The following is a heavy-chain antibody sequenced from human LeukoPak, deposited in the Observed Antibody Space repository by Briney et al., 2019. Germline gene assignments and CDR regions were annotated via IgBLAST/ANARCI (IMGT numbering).Heavy chain of an antibody. D-gene: IGHD1-26*01. CDR3: AKGKMGATLCFDY. CDR2: ISWDGGST. CDR1: GFTFDDYT. V-gene: IGHV3-43*01. J-gene: IGHJ4*02. Sequence: GGSLRLSCAASGFTFDDYTMHWVRQAPGKGLEWVSLISWDGGSTYYADSVKGRFTISRDNSKNSLYLQMNSLRTEDTALYYCAKGKMGATLCFDYWGQGTLVTVSS.